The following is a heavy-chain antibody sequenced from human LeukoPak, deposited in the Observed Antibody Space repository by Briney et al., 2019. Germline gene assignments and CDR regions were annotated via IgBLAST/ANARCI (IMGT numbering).Heavy chain of an antibody. CDR3: ARGPPSSYGTPYYYGMDV. CDR2: IYYSGST. V-gene: IGHV4-59*01. CDR1: GGSISSYY. J-gene: IGHJ6*02. D-gene: IGHD5-18*01. Sequence: PSETLSLTCTVSGGSISSYYWSWIRQPPGKGLEWIGYIYYSGSTNYNPSLKSRVTISVDTSKNQFSLKLSSVTAADTAVYYCARGPPSSYGTPYYYGMDVWGQGTTVTVSS.